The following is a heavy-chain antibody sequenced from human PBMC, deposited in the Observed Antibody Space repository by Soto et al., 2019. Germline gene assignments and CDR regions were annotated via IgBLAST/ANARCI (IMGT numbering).Heavy chain of an antibody. CDR2: IYYSGST. D-gene: IGHD5-18*01. J-gene: IGHJ4*02. Sequence: SETLSLTCTVSGGSISSYYWRWIRQPPGKGLEWIGYIYYSGSTNYNPSLKSRVTISVDTSKNQFSLKLSSVTAADTAVYYCARGNRRGYSYGLGYWGQGTLVTVS. V-gene: IGHV4-59*01. CDR1: GGSISSYY. CDR3: ARGNRRGYSYGLGY.